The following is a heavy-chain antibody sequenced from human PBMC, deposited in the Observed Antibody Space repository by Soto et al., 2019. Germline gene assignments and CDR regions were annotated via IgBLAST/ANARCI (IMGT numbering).Heavy chain of an antibody. CDR3: ARDRGYCSGGSCYREDDY. J-gene: IGHJ4*02. CDR1: GYTFTSYG. V-gene: IGHV1-18*01. Sequence: ASVKVSCKASGYTFTSYGISWVRQAPGQGLEWMGWISAYNGNTNYAQKLQGRVTMTTDKSTSTAYMELRSLRSDDTAVYYCARDRGYCSGGSCYREDDYWGQGTLVTISS. CDR2: ISAYNGNT. D-gene: IGHD2-15*01.